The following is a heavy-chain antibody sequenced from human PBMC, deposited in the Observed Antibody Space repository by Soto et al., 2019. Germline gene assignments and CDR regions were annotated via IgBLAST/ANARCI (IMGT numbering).Heavy chain of an antibody. Sequence: QVQLVQSGAEVKKPGSSVKVSCKASGGTFSSYAISWVRQAPGQGLEWMGGIIPIFGTANYAQKFQGRVTITADESTSTAYMELSSLRSEDTAVYYCARDHGVSEGEGYMAARPGGWFRGRRDVWGQGTTVTVSS. CDR3: ARDHGVSEGEGYMAARPGGWFRGRRDV. J-gene: IGHJ6*02. V-gene: IGHV1-69*01. CDR2: IIPIFGTA. D-gene: IGHD6-6*01. CDR1: GGTFSSYA.